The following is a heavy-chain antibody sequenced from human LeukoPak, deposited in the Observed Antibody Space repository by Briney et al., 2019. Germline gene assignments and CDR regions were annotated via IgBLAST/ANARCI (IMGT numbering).Heavy chain of an antibody. CDR1: GGSVSKNTYH. J-gene: IGHJ4*02. CDR3: ARFRSSGWYYFDS. V-gene: IGHV4-61*05. D-gene: IGHD6-19*01. CDR2: IYYIGNT. Sequence: SETLSLTSTVSGGSVSKNTYHWGWVRQPPGRGLEWIAYIYYIGNTNYNPSLKSRATISIDTSKNQFSLTLSSVTAADTAVYYCARFRSSGWYYFDSWGQGMPVSVSS.